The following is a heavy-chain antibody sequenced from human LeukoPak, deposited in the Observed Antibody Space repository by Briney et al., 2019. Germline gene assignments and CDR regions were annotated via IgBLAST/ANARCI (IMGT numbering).Heavy chain of an antibody. D-gene: IGHD7-27*01. Sequence: PGGCLRLSCAASGFTFEDYGMSWVRQGPGKGLKWVSAIDRNGDSTGYADSVKGRFTISRDNAKNSLYLQMNSLRAEDTAVYYCARKGGPLGPPFDNWGQGTLVTVSS. CDR1: GFTFEDYG. J-gene: IGHJ4*02. CDR2: IDRNGDST. CDR3: ARKGGPLGPPFDN. V-gene: IGHV3-20*04.